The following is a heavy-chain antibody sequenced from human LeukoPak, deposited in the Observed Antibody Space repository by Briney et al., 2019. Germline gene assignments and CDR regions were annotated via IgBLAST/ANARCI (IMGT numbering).Heavy chain of an antibody. Sequence: SETLSLTCTVSGGSISDNYWTWIRQPPGKGLEWIGYMYYSGSTNYNPSFKSRVIISVDTSKNQFSLKLSSVTAADTAVYYCARDRRIVNYYYGMDVWGQGTTVTVSS. CDR3: ARDRRIVNYYYGMDV. CDR2: MYYSGST. D-gene: IGHD1-26*01. J-gene: IGHJ6*02. CDR1: GGSISDNY. V-gene: IGHV4-59*01.